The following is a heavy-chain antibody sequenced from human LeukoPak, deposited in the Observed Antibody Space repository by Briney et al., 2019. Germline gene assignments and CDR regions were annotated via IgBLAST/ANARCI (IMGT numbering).Heavy chain of an antibody. Sequence: GASVKVSCTASGYTFTVYYMHWVRQAPGQGLEWMGWINPNSGGTNYAQKFQGRVTMTRDTSISTAYMELSRLRADDTAVYYCARVPDYGDYWATQKFDYWGQGTLVTVSS. CDR2: INPNSGGT. J-gene: IGHJ4*02. V-gene: IGHV1-2*02. CDR3: ARVPDYGDYWATQKFDY. D-gene: IGHD4-17*01. CDR1: GYTFTVYY.